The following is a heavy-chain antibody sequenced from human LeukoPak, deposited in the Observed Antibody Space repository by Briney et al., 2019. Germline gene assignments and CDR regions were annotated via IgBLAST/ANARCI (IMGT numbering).Heavy chain of an antibody. CDR3: ARDPLNGALDI. CDR1: GFSFSGSW. V-gene: IGHV3-7*01. D-gene: IGHD2-8*01. J-gene: IGHJ3*02. CDR2: MNPAGSEI. Sequence: GGSLRLSCKASGFSFSGSWMSWVRQAPGQGLEWLADMNPAGSEILYVDSVKGRFTISRDNSKNSLYLQMDGLRAEDTAVYYCARDPLNGALDIWGRGTLVTVSS.